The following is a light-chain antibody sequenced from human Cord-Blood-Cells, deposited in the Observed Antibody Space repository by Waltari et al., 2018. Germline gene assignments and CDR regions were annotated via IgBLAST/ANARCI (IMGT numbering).Light chain of an antibody. Sequence: DIQMTQSPSSLSASVGDRVTITCRATQSISSYLNWYQQTPGKAPKLLLYAASSLQSGVPARFSGSGSGTDFTLTISSLQPEDCATYYCQQSYSTPLTFGGGTKVAIK. J-gene: IGKJ4*01. V-gene: IGKV1-39*01. CDR2: AAS. CDR1: QSISSY. CDR3: QQSYSTPLT.